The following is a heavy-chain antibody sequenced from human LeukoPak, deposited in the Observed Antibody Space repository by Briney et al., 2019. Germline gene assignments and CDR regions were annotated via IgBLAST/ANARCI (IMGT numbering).Heavy chain of an antibody. Sequence: AGGSLRLSCAASGFTFSSSAMSWVRQAPGKGLEWVSTISGSDSSTHYADSVKGRFTISRDNSKNTLYLQMNSLRAEDTAVYYCARMVTTRDYWGQGTLVTVSS. J-gene: IGHJ4*02. CDR2: ISGSDSST. V-gene: IGHV3-23*01. CDR1: GFTFSSSA. D-gene: IGHD4-17*01. CDR3: ARMVTTRDY.